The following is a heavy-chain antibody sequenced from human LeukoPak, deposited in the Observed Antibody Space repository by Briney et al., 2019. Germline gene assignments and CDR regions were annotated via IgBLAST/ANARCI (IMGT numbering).Heavy chain of an antibody. V-gene: IGHV3-20*04. CDR1: GFTFDDYG. CDR2: INWNGGST. CDR3: ATGGVPPDTDVVTAILY. J-gene: IGHJ4*02. D-gene: IGHD2-21*02. Sequence: LAGGSLRLSCAASGFTFDDYGMSWVRQAPGKGLEWVSGINWNGGSTGYADSVKGRFTISRDNAKNSLYLQMNSLRAEDTAVYYCATGGVPPDTDVVTAILYWGQGTLVTVSS.